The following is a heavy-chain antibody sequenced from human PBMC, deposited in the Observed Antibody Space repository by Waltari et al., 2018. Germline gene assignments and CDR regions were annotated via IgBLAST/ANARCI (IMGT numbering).Heavy chain of an antibody. V-gene: IGHV3-74*01. CDR1: GFTFSSSW. CDR2: IKGDGGST. Sequence: EVQLVESGGGLVQPGGSLRLSCAASGFTFSSSWMHWVRQAPGKGLVWVSRIKGDGGSTSYADSVKGRFTISRDNANNTLYLQMNSLRAEDTAVYYCTRTRYCSTTSCQVDWFDPWGQGTLVTVSS. CDR3: TRTRYCSTTSCQVDWFDP. J-gene: IGHJ5*02. D-gene: IGHD2-2*01.